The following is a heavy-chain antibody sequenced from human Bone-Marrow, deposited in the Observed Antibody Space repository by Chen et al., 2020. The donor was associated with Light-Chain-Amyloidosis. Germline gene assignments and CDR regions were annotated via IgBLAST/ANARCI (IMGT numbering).Heavy chain of an antibody. D-gene: IGHD6-19*01. CDR2: IYDSATT. CDR1: GGSFSIYY. J-gene: IGHJ4*03. Sequence: QMQLQESGPGLVKPSETLSLTCTVSGGSFSIYYWSWIRQPPGKGPEWIGDIYDSATTFYNPSLKGRVTISIDTPRNQFSLTLSSVTTADTALYYCATTTGSYPDVFDIWGQGTLVTVSS. CDR3: ATTTGSYPDVFDI. V-gene: IGHV4-59*01.